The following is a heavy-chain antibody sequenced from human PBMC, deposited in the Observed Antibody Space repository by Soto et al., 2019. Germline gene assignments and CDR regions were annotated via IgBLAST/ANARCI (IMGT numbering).Heavy chain of an antibody. V-gene: IGHV1-3*01. CDR3: ARGVENIVVVLDVFGYYGMDV. J-gene: IGHJ6*02. CDR1: GYSFTSYA. CDR2: INAGNGNT. Sequence: ASVKVSCKASGYSFTSYAIYWVRQAPGQRLEWMGWINAGNGNTKYSQKLQGRVTFTGDTSASTAHMELSSLRSEDTAVHFCARGVENIVVVLDVFGYYGMDVWGQGTTVTVSS. D-gene: IGHD2-2*01.